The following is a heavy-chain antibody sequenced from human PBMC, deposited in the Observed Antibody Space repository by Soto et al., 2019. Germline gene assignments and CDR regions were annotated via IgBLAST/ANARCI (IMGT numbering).Heavy chain of an antibody. D-gene: IGHD2-15*01. CDR1: GFTFSSQA. CDR2: IWYHGVDK. CDR3: ATGFLVLCTGGNCPLDS. V-gene: IGHV3-33*01. Sequence: QVPLLESVGGVVQPERSLRLSCAASGFTFSSQAMHWVRQAPGRGLEWVAVIWYHGVDKYYADSVKGRFTISRDNSKNTVYLKMNSLRGEDTAVYYCATGFLVLCTGGNCPLDSWGQGSLVTVSS. J-gene: IGHJ4*02.